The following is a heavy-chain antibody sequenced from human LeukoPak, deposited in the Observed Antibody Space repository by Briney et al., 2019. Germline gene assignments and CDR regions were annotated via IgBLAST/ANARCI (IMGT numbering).Heavy chain of an antibody. D-gene: IGHD1-26*01. Sequence: GRSLRLSCAASGFTFSSYGMHWVRQAPGKGLEWVAVISYDGSNTYYADSVKGRFTISRDNSKNTLYLQMNSLRAEDTAVYYCAKEAPRELLIDYWGQGTLVTVSS. J-gene: IGHJ4*02. CDR2: ISYDGSNT. CDR1: GFTFSSYG. V-gene: IGHV3-30*18. CDR3: AKEAPRELLIDY.